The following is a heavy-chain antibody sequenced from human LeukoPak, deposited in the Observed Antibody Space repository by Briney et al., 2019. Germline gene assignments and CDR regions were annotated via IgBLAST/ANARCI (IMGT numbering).Heavy chain of an antibody. CDR3: ARSPIAGAFDS. Sequence: SETLSLTCTVSGGSISSYYWSWIRQPPGKGLEWIGYIYYSGSTNYNPSLKSRVTISVDTSKNQFSLKLSSVTAADTAVYYCARSPIAGAFDSWGQGTLGAVSS. CDR1: GGSISSYY. V-gene: IGHV4-59*01. CDR2: IYYSGST. J-gene: IGHJ4*02. D-gene: IGHD2-21*01.